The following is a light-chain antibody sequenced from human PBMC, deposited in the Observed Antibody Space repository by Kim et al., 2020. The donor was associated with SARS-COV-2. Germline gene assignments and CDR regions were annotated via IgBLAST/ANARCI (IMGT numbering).Light chain of an antibody. V-gene: IGKV1-5*03. J-gene: IGKJ1*01. CDR2: HAS. CDR1: QNIDSW. CDR3: QHYHSYPVT. Sequence: ESVGDRVTITCRDSQNIDSWLGWHQQKPGKAPKALIYHASDLENGVPSRFSGHGSGTEFTHTISSLQPEDFATYYCQHYHSYPVTFGQGTKVEIK.